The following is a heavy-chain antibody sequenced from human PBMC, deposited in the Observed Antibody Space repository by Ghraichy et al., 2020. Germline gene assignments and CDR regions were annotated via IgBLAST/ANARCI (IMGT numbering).Heavy chain of an antibody. D-gene: IGHD3-22*01. CDR2: IRSKANSYAT. Sequence: GGSLRLSCAASGFTFSGSAMHWVRQASGKGLEWVGRIRSKANSYATAYAASVKGRFTISRDDSKNTAYLQMNSLKTEDTAVYYCTRGGSSGYSNYHDAFDIWGQGTMVTVSS. V-gene: IGHV3-73*01. CDR1: GFTFSGSA. CDR3: TRGGSSGYSNYHDAFDI. J-gene: IGHJ3*02.